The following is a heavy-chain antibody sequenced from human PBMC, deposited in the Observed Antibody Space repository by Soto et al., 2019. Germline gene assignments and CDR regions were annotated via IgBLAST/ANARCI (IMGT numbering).Heavy chain of an antibody. CDR1: GDSISGHF. V-gene: IGHV4-4*07. CDR3: TRGAGPPWFDL. Sequence: XGTLSLTCTVSGDSISGHFWSWIRQPAGKGLEWVGRIHSTGVTSYNPSLKSRVTMSVDTSNNQFSLNLRSVTAADTAVYYCTRGAGPPWFDLWGQGTQVTVSS. J-gene: IGHJ5*02. CDR2: IHSTGVT.